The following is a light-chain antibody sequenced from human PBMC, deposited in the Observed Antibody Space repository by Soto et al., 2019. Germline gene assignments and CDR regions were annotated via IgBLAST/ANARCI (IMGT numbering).Light chain of an antibody. Sequence: EIVLTQSPGTLSLSPGERATLSCRASQSVSSSFLAWYQQKPGQAPRLLIYGASIRATGIPARFSGSGSGTEFTLTISSLQSEDFAVYSCQQYTNWPYTFGQGTKLEIK. V-gene: IGKV3D-15*01. CDR3: QQYTNWPYT. J-gene: IGKJ2*01. CDR2: GAS. CDR1: QSVSSS.